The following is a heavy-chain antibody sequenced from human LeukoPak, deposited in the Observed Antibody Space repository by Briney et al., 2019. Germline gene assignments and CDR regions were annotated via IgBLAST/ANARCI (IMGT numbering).Heavy chain of an antibody. CDR3: ARTEMTTVTPIDY. V-gene: IGHV1-69*04. D-gene: IGHD4-17*01. CDR2: IIPIFGIA. CDR1: GGTFSSYA. J-gene: IGHJ4*02. Sequence: ASVKVSCKASGGTFSSYAISWVRQAPGQGLEWMGRIIPIFGIANYAQKFQGRVTITADKSTGTAYMGLSSLRSEDTAVYYCARTEMTTVTPIDYWGQGTLVTVSS.